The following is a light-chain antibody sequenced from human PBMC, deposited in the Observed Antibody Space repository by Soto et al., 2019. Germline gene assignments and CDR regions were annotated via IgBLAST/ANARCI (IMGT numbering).Light chain of an antibody. V-gene: IGLV1-44*01. CDR2: SNN. Sequence: QSVLTQPPSASGTPGQRVTISCYGSSSNIGSKTVNWYQQLPGTAPKLLIYSNNQRPSGVPDRFSTSKSGTSASLAISGLQSEDEADYYCSAWDDSLNGHVVFGGGTKLTVL. CDR1: SSNIGSKT. CDR3: SAWDDSLNGHVV. J-gene: IGLJ2*01.